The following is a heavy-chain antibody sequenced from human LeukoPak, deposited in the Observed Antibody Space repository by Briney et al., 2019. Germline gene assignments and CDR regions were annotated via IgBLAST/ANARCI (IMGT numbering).Heavy chain of an antibody. CDR2: IFYSGNS. CDR3: YIFDY. Sequence: SETLSLTCTVSGGSIAGYYWSWIRQPPGKGLEWIGYIFYSGNSNYNPSLKSRVTISVDTSDTAVYYCARHSNGGDCSGGSCYIFDYWGQGALVTVSS. CDR1: GGSIAGYY. J-gene: IGHJ4*02. V-gene: IGHV4-59*01. D-gene: IGHD2-15*01.